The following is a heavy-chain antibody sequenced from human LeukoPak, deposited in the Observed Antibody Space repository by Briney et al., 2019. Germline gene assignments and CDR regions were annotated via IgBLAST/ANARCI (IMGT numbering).Heavy chain of an antibody. J-gene: IGHJ4*02. CDR3: AKGVRYSTSDTRDGC. D-gene: IGHD5-24*01. V-gene: IGHV4-39*01. Sequence: SETLSLTCTVSCGSISTNSFYWGWVRQPPGKGLEWIGTIFYNGATQYNPSLKSRVTISVDTSKNQFSLKLTSVTAADTAVYYCAKGVRYSTSDTRDGCWGQGTLVTVSS. CDR1: CGSISTNSFY. CDR2: IFYNGAT.